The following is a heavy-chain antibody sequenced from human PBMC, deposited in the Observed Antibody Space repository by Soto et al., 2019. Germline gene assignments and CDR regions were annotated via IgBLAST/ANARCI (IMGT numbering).Heavy chain of an antibody. V-gene: IGHV4-34*01. CDR3: ARAPKVWGSSQTRPDF. CDR2: IPHSRNT. D-gene: IGHD6-6*01. CDR1: SGSFLCYY. Sequence: PSDPLSPTCSLYSGSFLCYYCSWIRPPPGTGLERIAEIPHSRNTNYSPSLKSRVSISIDTSKKHFSLNLASVSAADTAVYYCARAPKVWGSSQTRPDFWGQGTLVTVSS. J-gene: IGHJ4*02.